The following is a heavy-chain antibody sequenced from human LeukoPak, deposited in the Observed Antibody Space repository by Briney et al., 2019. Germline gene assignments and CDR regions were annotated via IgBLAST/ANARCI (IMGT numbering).Heavy chain of an antibody. V-gene: IGHV3-7*03. D-gene: IGHD5-18*01. Sequence: GGSLRLSCAASGFTFSSYWMSWVRQDPGKRLEWVANIKQDGSEKYYVDSVKGRFTISRDNAENSLYLQMNSLRAEDTAVYYCARRNGYSYGYLGYWGQGTLVSVSS. CDR2: IKQDGSEK. CDR3: ARRNGYSYGYLGY. CDR1: GFTFSSYW. J-gene: IGHJ4*02.